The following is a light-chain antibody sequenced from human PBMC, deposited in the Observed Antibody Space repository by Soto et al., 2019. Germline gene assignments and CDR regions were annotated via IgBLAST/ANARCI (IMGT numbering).Light chain of an antibody. V-gene: IGLV2-23*01. CDR3: CSYVGSSTYV. CDR1: SSDVGNYNL. CDR2: EGS. Sequence: QSVLTQPASVSGSPGQSITISCTGTSSDVGNYNLVSWYQQHPGKAPKLMLYEGSKRPSGVSNRFSGSKSGNTASLTISGLQAEDEADYYCCSYVGSSTYVFGTGTKVTVL. J-gene: IGLJ1*01.